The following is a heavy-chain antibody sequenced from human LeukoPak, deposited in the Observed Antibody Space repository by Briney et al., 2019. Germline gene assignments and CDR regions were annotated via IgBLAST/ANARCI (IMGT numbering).Heavy chain of an antibody. CDR2: TDHGGSA. CDR1: GGSFSGYY. V-gene: IGHV4-34*01. CDR3: ARRRAGLRRDLWFDP. Sequence: SGTLSLTCAVYGGSFSGYYWNWFRQPPGKGLDWIGETDHGGSAKYNPSLKSRVTISVDTSKNQFSLKLRSVTAADTAVYFCARRRAGLRRDLWFDPWDQGTLVTVSS. J-gene: IGHJ5*02. D-gene: IGHD2-15*01.